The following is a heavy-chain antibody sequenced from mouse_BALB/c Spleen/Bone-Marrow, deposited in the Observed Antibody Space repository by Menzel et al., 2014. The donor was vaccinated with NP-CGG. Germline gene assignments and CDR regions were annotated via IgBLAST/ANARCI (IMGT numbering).Heavy chain of an antibody. CDR1: GYTFXSYW. CDR3: ASWDTTAMDY. D-gene: IGHD1-1*01. V-gene: IGHV1-9*01. Sequence: QVQLQQSGAELMKPGASVKISCKATGYTFXSYWIEWVKQRPGHGLEWIGEILPGRGSTNYNEKFKGKATFTSDTSSNTAYMQLSSLTSEDSAVYYCASWDTTAMDYWGQGTSVTVSS. J-gene: IGHJ4*01. CDR2: ILPGRGST.